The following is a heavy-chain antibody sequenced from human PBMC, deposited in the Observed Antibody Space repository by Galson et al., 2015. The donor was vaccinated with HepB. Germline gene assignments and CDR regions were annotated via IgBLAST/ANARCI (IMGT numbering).Heavy chain of an antibody. Sequence: SVKVSCKASGGTFSSYAISWVRQAPGQGLEWMGGIIPIFGTANYAQKFQGRVTITADESTSTAYMELSSLRSEDTAVYYCARGALAHYYYYYGMDVWGQGTTVTVSS. J-gene: IGHJ6*02. CDR1: GGTFSSYA. V-gene: IGHV1-69*13. D-gene: IGHD6-19*01. CDR2: IIPIFGTA. CDR3: ARGALAHYYYYYGMDV.